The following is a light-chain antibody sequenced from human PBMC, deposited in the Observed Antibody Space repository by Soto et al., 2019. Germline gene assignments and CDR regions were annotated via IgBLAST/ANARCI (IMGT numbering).Light chain of an antibody. CDR3: SSYAGSNTWV. CDR1: SSDVGGYNY. Sequence: QSALTQPASVSGSPGQSITISCSGTSSDVGGYNYVSWYQQSPGKAPKLLIYEVTNRPSGVSNRFSGSKSANTASLTISGLQAEDAAAYYCSSYAGSNTWVFGGGTKVTVL. CDR2: EVT. J-gene: IGLJ3*02. V-gene: IGLV2-14*01.